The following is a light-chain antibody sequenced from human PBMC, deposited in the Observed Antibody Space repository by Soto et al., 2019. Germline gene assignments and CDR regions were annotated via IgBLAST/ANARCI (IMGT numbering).Light chain of an antibody. V-gene: IGKV3-11*01. Sequence: EIVLTQSPATLSLSPGERATLSCRASQSVSSYLAWYQQKPGQAPSLLIYEASNRATGIPARFSGSGSGTDFTLTIRSLEPEDFAVYYCQQRSNLLTFGGGTKVEIK. CDR1: QSVSSY. CDR3: QQRSNLLT. CDR2: EAS. J-gene: IGKJ4*01.